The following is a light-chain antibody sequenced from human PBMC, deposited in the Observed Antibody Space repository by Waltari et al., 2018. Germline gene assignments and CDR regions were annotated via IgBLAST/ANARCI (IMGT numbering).Light chain of an antibody. CDR2: RSK. J-gene: IGLJ3*02. Sequence: QSVLTQPPSVSGTPWQSVTISCSGGSSNIGSIYVYWYQQLPGMAPKFRRYRSKERPSGVPDRSSGSKSGTTAYLAISGLRSEDEADYYCAAWDDSLSGPLFGGGTKLTVL. V-gene: IGLV1-47*01. CDR1: SSNIGSIY. CDR3: AAWDDSLSGPL.